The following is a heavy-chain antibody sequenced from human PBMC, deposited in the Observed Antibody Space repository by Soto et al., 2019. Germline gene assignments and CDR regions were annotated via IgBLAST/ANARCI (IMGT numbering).Heavy chain of an antibody. J-gene: IGHJ4*02. CDR1: GYIFTNYY. V-gene: IGHV1-2*07. CDR3: ARDFGSYWFDY. Sequence: RASVKVSCKASGYIFTNYYIHWVRQAPGQGLEWMGWINPNSGTTKYAHKFQGRVTMTRDTSISTAYMELSSLRSDDTAVYYCARDFGSYWFDYWGQGTLVTVSS. D-gene: IGHD3-10*01. CDR2: INPNSGTT.